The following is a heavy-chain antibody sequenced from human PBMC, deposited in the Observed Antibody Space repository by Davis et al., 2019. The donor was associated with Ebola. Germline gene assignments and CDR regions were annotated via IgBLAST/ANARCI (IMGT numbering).Heavy chain of an antibody. V-gene: IGHV1-18*04. CDR3: ARDLDNWNYGRRLLDGMDV. CDR1: GYTFTSYG. J-gene: IGHJ6*02. D-gene: IGHD1-7*01. CDR2: ISAYNGNT. Sequence: ASVKVSCKASGYTFTSYGISWVRQAPGQGLEWMGWISAYNGNTNYAQKLQGRVTMTTDTSTSTAYMELRSLRSDDTAVYYCARDLDNWNYGRRLLDGMDVWGQGTTVTVSS.